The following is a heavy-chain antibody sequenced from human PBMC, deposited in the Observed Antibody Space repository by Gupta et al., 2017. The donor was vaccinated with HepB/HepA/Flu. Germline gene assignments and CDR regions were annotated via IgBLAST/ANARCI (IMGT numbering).Heavy chain of an antibody. D-gene: IGHD6-6*01. Sequence: EWIGYISNTGNIAYNPSLRSRVTVSVDTSKNQFSLKLSSVTAADTAIYFCARTTYSSSSPYYFDYWGQGTLVTVSS. CDR3: ARTTYSSSSPYYFDY. CDR2: ISNTGNI. J-gene: IGHJ4*02. V-gene: IGHV4-59*01.